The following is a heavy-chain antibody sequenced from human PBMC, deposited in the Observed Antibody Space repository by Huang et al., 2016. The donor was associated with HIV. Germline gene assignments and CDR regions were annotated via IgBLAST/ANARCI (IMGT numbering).Heavy chain of an antibody. CDR1: GFSFTSYD. CDR3: LPAGHVSHYYYMDV. V-gene: IGHV3-30*03. CDR2: VSNDGNEK. J-gene: IGHJ6*03. Sequence: QGQLVESGGGVVQPGRSLRLSCAASGFSFTSYDMQWVRQVPGKGLDWVSFVSNDGNEKYYADSVKGRFTISRDNFKNTLYLQMNSLRTGDTAVYFCLPAGHVSHYYYMDVWGKGTTVSVSS.